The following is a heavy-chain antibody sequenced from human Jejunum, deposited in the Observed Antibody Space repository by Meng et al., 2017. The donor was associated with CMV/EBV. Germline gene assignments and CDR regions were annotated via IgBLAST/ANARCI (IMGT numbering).Heavy chain of an antibody. D-gene: IGHD2-2*02. CDR1: DHY. CDR2: IRNKVKSYTT. Sequence: DHYIDWVRQAPGKGLEWVGRIRNKVKSYTTEYAASVKGRFTISRDDSKNSLYLQMNSLKTEDTAIYYCATLGYCSGARCYNSDYWGQGTLVTVSS. CDR3: ATLGYCSGARCYNSDY. J-gene: IGHJ4*02. V-gene: IGHV3-72*01.